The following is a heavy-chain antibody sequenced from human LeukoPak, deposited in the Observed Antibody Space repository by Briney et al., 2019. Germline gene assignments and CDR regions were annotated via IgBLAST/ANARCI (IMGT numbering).Heavy chain of an antibody. V-gene: IGHV3-13*01. Sequence: GGSLRLSCAASGFTFSSFDMHWVRHPTGQGLEWVSTIGTASDTYYPGSVVGRFTLSRDNAKNSLYLQMNSLTAGDTAVYYCARGPPRGKYYYMDVWGKGTTVTVSS. CDR1: GFTFSSFD. D-gene: IGHD1-1*01. J-gene: IGHJ6*03. CDR2: IGTASDT. CDR3: ARGPPRGKYYYMDV.